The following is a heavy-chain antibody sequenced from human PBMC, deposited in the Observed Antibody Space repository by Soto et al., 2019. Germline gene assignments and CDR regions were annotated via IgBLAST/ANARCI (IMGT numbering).Heavy chain of an antibody. Sequence: QVQLVQSGAEVKKPGSSVKVSCKASGGTFSSYTISWVRQAPGQGLEWMGRIIPILGIANYAQKFQGRVTIPADKSTSTAYMELSSLRSEDTAVYYCARGGPLGYCSSTSCYGLYYGMDVWGQGTTVTVSS. D-gene: IGHD2-2*01. J-gene: IGHJ6*02. CDR3: ARGGPLGYCSSTSCYGLYYGMDV. CDR1: GGTFSSYT. CDR2: IIPILGIA. V-gene: IGHV1-69*02.